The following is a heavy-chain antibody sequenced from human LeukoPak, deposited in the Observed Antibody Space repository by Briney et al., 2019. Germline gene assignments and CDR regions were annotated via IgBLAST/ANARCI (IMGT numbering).Heavy chain of an antibody. CDR2: INPSSGDT. D-gene: IGHD2-2*01. Sequence: ASVKVSCKASGYTFTGYYMHSVRQALGQGFEWMGWINPSSGDTNYAQKFQGRVTMTRDTSISTAHMELSRLRSDDTAVYYCARANPLYCSSTTCLFDYWGQGTLVTVSS. J-gene: IGHJ4*02. CDR3: ARANPLYCSSTTCLFDY. V-gene: IGHV1-2*02. CDR1: GYTFTGYY.